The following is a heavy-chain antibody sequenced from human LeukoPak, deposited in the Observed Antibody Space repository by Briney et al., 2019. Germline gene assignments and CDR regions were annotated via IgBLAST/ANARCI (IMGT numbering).Heavy chain of an antibody. CDR2: IYHSGST. Sequence: SETLSLTCAVSGYSISSGYYWGWIRQPPGKGLEWIGSIYHSGSTYYNPSLKSRVTISVDTSKNQFSLKLSSVTAADTGVYYCARDLSSSYGGAFDIWGQGTMVTVSS. D-gene: IGHD6-13*01. CDR3: ARDLSSSYGGAFDI. V-gene: IGHV4-38-2*02. J-gene: IGHJ3*02. CDR1: GYSISSGYY.